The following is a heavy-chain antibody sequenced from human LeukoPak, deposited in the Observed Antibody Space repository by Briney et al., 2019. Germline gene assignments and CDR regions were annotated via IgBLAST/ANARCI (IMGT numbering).Heavy chain of an antibody. CDR1: GGSISSYY. J-gene: IGHJ4*02. CDR2: IYNSGNT. D-gene: IGHD5-24*01. CDR3: ARYRGTYGYYFDY. V-gene: IGHV4-59*01. Sequence: SETLSLTCAVSGGSISSYYWSWIRQPPGKGLEWIGYIYNSGNTNYNLFLKSRVTISADTSKNQFSLKLTSVTAADTAVYYCARYRGTYGYYFDYWGQGKLVIVS.